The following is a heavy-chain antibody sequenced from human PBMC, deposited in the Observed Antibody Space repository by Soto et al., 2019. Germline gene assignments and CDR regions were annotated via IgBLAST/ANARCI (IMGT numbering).Heavy chain of an antibody. V-gene: IGHV3-11*01. Sequence: QVQLVESGGGLVKPGGSLRLSCAASGFTFSDYYMSWIRQSPGKGLEWVSNMRTSGSTINYADSVKGRFTISRDNAKNSLYLQMNGLKAEATAVYYCARVSPPLDYWGQGTLVTVSS. CDR2: MRTSGSTI. J-gene: IGHJ4*02. CDR3: ARVSPPLDY. CDR1: GFTFSDYY.